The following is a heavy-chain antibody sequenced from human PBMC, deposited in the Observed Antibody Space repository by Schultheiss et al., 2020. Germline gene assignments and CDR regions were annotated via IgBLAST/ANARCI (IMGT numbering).Heavy chain of an antibody. D-gene: IGHD5/OR15-5a*01. CDR3: ARPRLYANWFDP. V-gene: IGHV4-59*01. CDR1: GGSFSGYY. Sequence: GSLRLSCAVYGGSFSGYYWSWIRQPPGKGLEWIGYISYNGSTNYNPALKSRVTISVDTSKRQFSLKLSSVTAADTAVYYCARPRLYANWFDPWGQGTLVTVSS. CDR2: ISYNGST. J-gene: IGHJ5*02.